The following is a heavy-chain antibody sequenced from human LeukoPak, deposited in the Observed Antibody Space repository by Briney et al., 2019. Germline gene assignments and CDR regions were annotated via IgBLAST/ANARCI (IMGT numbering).Heavy chain of an antibody. D-gene: IGHD3-9*01. CDR2: KYYAGST. CDR3: ARHRFAWYDFDV. V-gene: IGHV4-59*08. Sequence: PSETLSLTCTVSGASINDHYWSWIRQHPGKGLEWIGYKYYAGSTSTNPSLESRVTISVDTSKNQFSLNLYSVTAADTAVYYCARHRFAWYDFDVWGQGTRVTV. J-gene: IGHJ3*01. CDR1: GASINDHY.